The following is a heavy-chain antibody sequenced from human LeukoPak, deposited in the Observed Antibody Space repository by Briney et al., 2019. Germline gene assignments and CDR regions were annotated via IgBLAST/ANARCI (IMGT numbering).Heavy chain of an antibody. J-gene: IGHJ4*02. CDR3: TNLGISGDY. V-gene: IGHV3-73*01. CDR1: GFTFSGSA. CDR2: IRSKANGYAT. D-gene: IGHD1-26*01. Sequence: GGSLKLSCAASGFTFSGSAMHWVRQASGKGLEWVGRIRSKANGYATAYAASVKSRFTISRDDSKNTAYLQMNSLNTEDTAVYYCTNLGISGDYWGQGTLVTVSS.